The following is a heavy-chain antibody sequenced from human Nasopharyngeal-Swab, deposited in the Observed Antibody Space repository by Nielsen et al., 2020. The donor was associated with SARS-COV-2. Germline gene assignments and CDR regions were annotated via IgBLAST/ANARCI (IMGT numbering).Heavy chain of an antibody. CDR1: GFTFSSYV. CDR2: LTSDGAST. J-gene: IGHJ4*02. D-gene: IGHD6-13*01. CDR3: AMGSSSWLTPFDY. V-gene: IGHV3-23*01. Sequence: GESLKISCAASGFTFSSYVMSWVRQAPGKGLEWVSGLTSDGASTDYADSVKGRFTISRDTSKNTVYMQMNSLRAEDTAVYYCAMGSSSWLTPFDYWGQGTLVTVSS.